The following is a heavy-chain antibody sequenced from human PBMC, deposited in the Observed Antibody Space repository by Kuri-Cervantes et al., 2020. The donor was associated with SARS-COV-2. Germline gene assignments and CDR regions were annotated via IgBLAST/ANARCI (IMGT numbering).Heavy chain of an antibody. CDR1: GGSVSSGSYY. CDR2: IYYSGST. V-gene: IGHV4-61*01. CDR3: ARLPPLPVSY. J-gene: IGHJ4*02. Sequence: SETLSLTCTVSGGSVSSGSYYWSWIRQPPGKGLEWIGYIYYSGSTNYNPSLKSRVTISVDTSKNQFSLKLSSVTAADTAVYYCARLPPLPVSYWGQGTLVTVSS.